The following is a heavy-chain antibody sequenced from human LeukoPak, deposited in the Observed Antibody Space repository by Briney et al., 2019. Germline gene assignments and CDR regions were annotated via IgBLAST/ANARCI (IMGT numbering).Heavy chain of an antibody. CDR1: GYTFTGYY. CDR3: ARDKGWWLPDPLYYFDY. D-gene: IGHD5-12*01. V-gene: IGHV1-2*02. J-gene: IGHJ4*02. CDR2: INPNSGGT. Sequence: ASVKVSCKASGYTFTGYYMHWVRQAPGQGLEWMGWINPNSGGTNYAQKFQGRVTMTRDTSISTAYMELSRLRSDDTAAYYCARDKGWWLPDPLYYFDYWGQGTLATVSS.